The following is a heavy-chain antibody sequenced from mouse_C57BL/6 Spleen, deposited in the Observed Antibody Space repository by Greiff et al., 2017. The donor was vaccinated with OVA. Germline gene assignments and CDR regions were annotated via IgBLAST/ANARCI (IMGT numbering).Heavy chain of an antibody. CDR1: GFTFSSYT. CDR3: GRQKPDGDYLAY. J-gene: IGHJ3*01. V-gene: IGHV5-9*01. Sequence: EVQRVESGGGLVKPGGSLKLSCAASGFTFSSYTMSWVRQTPEKRLEWVATISGGGGNTYYPDSVKGRFTISRDNAKNTLYLQRSSLRSEDTALYYGGRQKPDGDYLAYWGQGTLVTVSA. D-gene: IGHD2-13*01. CDR2: ISGGGGNT.